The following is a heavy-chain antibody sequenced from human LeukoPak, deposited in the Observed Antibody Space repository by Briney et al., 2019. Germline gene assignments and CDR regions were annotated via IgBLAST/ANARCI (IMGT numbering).Heavy chain of an antibody. J-gene: IGHJ6*03. CDR1: GYTFTGYY. V-gene: IGHV1-2*02. Sequence: ASVKVSCKASGYTFTGYYMHWVRQAPGQGLEWMGWINPNSGGTNYAQKFQGRVTMIRDTSISTAYMELSRLRSDDTAVYYCARDPGCTNGVSYPYYYYYMDVWGKGTTVTVSS. CDR3: ARDPGCTNGVSYPYYYYYMDV. CDR2: INPNSGGT. D-gene: IGHD2-8*01.